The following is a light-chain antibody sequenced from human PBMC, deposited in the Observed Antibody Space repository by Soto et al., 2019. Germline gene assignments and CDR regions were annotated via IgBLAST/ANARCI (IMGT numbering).Light chain of an antibody. Sequence: QAVVTQPPSVSGAPGQRVTISCTGSSSNIGAGYDVHSYQQLPGTAPKLLIYGNNNRPSGVPDRFSGSKSGTSASLAITGLQAEDEADYYCQSYDSSLSAWVFGGGTKLTVL. CDR3: QSYDSSLSAWV. J-gene: IGLJ3*02. V-gene: IGLV1-40*01. CDR2: GNN. CDR1: SSNIGAGYD.